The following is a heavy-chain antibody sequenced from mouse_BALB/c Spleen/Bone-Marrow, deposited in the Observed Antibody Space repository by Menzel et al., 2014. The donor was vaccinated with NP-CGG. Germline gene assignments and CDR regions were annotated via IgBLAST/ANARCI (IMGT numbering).Heavy chain of an antibody. J-gene: IGHJ2*01. Sequence: VKLMESGPELVKPGASVMISCKAAGYTFTSYYIHWVKQRPGQGPEWIGWIYPGNVNTKYNEKFKGKATLTADKSSSTAYIQLSSLTSEDSAVYFCAREANWNFDYWGQGTTLTVSS. CDR1: GYTFTSYY. CDR3: AREANWNFDY. V-gene: IGHV1S56*01. CDR2: IYPGNVNT. D-gene: IGHD4-1*01.